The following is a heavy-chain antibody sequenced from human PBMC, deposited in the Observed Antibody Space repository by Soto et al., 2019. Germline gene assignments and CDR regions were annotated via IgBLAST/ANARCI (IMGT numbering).Heavy chain of an antibody. Sequence: EVQLLESGGALVQPGGSLRLSCAASGFTISSYAMSWVRQAPGKGLEWVSAISATGGSTYYADSVKGRFTISKDNSKNTLYLQMNSLRAEDTAVYYCAKDGVSEGWGVDYFDSWGQGTLVTVSS. J-gene: IGHJ4*02. CDR3: AKDGVSEGWGVDYFDS. CDR2: ISATGGST. CDR1: GFTISSYA. V-gene: IGHV3-23*01. D-gene: IGHD3-3*01.